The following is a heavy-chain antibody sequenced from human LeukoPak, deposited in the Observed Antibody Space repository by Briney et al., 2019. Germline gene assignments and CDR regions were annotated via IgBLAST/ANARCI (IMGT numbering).Heavy chain of an antibody. Sequence: PSETLSLTCTVSGGSFSSYYWSWIRQPAGKGLEWIGRIYTSGITNYNPSLKSRVTMSVDTSKNQFSPKLSSVTAADTAVYYCAREVYGSGSYPSTDAFDIWGQGTMVTVSS. CDR3: AREVYGSGSYPSTDAFDI. V-gene: IGHV4-4*07. D-gene: IGHD3-10*01. CDR2: IYTSGIT. J-gene: IGHJ3*02. CDR1: GGSFSSYY.